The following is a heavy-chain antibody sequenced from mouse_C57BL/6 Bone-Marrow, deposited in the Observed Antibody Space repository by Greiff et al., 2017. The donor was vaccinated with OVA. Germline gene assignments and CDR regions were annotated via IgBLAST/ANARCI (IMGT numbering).Heavy chain of an antibody. CDR1: GFTFSDYY. V-gene: IGHV5-12*01. J-gene: IGHJ1*03. Sequence: EVKLVESGGGLVQPGGSLKLSCAASGFTFSDYYMYWVRQTPEKRLEWVAYISNGGGSTYYPDTVKGRFTISRDNAKNTLYLQMSRLKSEDTAMYYCARRKLYYGSSYGYFDVWGTGTTVTVSS. CDR3: ARRKLYYGSSYGYFDV. CDR2: ISNGGGST. D-gene: IGHD1-1*01.